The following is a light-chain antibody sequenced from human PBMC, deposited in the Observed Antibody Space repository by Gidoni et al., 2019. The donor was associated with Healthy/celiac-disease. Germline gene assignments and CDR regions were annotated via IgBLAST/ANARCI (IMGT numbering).Light chain of an antibody. CDR1: QSVSSSY. Sequence: EIGLTQSRGTLSLSPGERATLSCRASQSVSSSYLAWYQQNPCQAPSLLIDGASSRATGIPDMCSGSWSGTDFTLTISILEPEDFAVYYCQQYGSSPPFTFGPGTKVDIK. V-gene: IGKV3-20*01. CDR3: QQYGSSPPFT. CDR2: GAS. J-gene: IGKJ3*01.